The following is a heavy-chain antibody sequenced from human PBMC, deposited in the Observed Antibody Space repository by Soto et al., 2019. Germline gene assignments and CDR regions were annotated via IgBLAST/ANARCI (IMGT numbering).Heavy chain of an antibody. J-gene: IGHJ5*02. Sequence: GGSLRLSCASSGFIFENFGMSWFRHAPGKGREWISSISGSGFKKYYADSVKGRFTISRDNSKSPVYLELNNLSAEDTAVYHCAKNQGVELVPLATVDWFDPWGQGSVVNVSS. V-gene: IGHV3-23*01. D-gene: IGHD1-26*01. CDR1: GFIFENFG. CDR2: ISGSGFKK. CDR3: AKNQGVELVPLATVDWFDP.